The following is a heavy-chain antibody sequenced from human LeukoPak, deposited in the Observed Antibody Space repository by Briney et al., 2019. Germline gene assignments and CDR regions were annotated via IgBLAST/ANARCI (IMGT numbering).Heavy chain of an antibody. CDR3: ASSMVRGVIWYMDV. CDR2: IIPIFGTA. D-gene: IGHD3-10*01. V-gene: IGHV1-69*06. J-gene: IGHJ6*03. CDR1: GGTFSSYA. Sequence: SVKVSCKASGGTFSSYAISWVRQAPGQGLEWMGGIIPIFGTANYAQKFQGRVTITADKSTSTAYMELSSLRSEDMAVYYCASSMVRGVIWYMDVWGKGTTVTVSS.